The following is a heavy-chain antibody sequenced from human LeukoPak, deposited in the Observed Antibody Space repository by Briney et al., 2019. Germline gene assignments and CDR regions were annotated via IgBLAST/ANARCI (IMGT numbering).Heavy chain of an antibody. CDR3: ASVPIGIVGATYESLGY. V-gene: IGHV1-18*01. D-gene: IGHD1-26*01. Sequence: GASVKVSCKASGYTFTSYGISWVRQAPGQGLEWMGWISAYNGNTNYAQKLQGRVTMTTDTSTSTAYMELRSLRSDDTAVYYCASVPIGIVGATYESLGYWGQGTLVTVSS. CDR1: GYTFTSYG. CDR2: ISAYNGNT. J-gene: IGHJ4*02.